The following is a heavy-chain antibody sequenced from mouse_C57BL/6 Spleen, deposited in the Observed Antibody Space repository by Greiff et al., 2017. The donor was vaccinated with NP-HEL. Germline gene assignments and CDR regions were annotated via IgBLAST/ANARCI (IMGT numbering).Heavy chain of an antibody. CDR1: GYTFTDYY. Sequence: EVQLQQSGPELVKPGASVKISCKASGYTFTDYYMNWVKQSHGKSLEWIGDINPNNGGTSYNQKFKGKATLTVDKSSSTAYMEVRSLTSEDSAVYYCARTGSGYLAWFAYWGQGTLVTVSA. J-gene: IGHJ3*01. CDR2: INPNNGGT. D-gene: IGHD3-2*02. V-gene: IGHV1-26*01. CDR3: ARTGSGYLAWFAY.